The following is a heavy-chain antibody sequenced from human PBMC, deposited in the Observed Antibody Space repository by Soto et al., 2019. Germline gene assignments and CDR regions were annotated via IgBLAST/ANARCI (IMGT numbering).Heavy chain of an antibody. CDR2: IVVGSGNT. Sequence: ASVKVSCKASGFTFTSSAVQWVRQARGQRLEWIGWIVVGSGNTNYAQKFQERVTITRDMSTSTAYMELSSLRSEDTAVYYCAADRIRPYYDSSGYYPEAFDIWGQGTMVTVS. CDR3: AADRIRPYYDSSGYYPEAFDI. CDR1: GFTFTSSA. D-gene: IGHD3-22*01. V-gene: IGHV1-58*01. J-gene: IGHJ3*02.